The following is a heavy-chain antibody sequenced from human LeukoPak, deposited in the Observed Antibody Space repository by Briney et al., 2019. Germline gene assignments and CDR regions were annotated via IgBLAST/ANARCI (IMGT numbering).Heavy chain of an antibody. CDR1: GFTFSRFW. V-gene: IGHV3-7*05. J-gene: IGHJ3*02. Sequence: GSLRLSCAASGFTFSRFWMSWARQAPGKGLEWVANIKHDGSQKYYVDSAKGRFTISRDNAKNSVYLRMNSLTAEDTAVYYCARDGMGGIKAFDMWGQGTMVTVSS. D-gene: IGHD3-10*01. CDR3: ARDGMGGIKAFDM. CDR2: IKHDGSQK.